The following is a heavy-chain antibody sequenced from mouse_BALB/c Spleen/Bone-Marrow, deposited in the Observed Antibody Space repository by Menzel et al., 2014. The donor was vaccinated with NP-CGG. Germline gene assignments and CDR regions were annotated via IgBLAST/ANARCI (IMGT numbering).Heavy chain of an antibody. CDR2: INPDSSTI. J-gene: IGHJ3*01. CDR3: AREGIPAWFAY. CDR1: GFDFSRYW. Sequence: VQLQQSGGGLVQPGGSPKLSCAASGFDFSRYWMSWVRQAPGKGLEWIGEINPDSSTINYTPSLKDKFIISRDNAKNTLYLQMSKVRSEDTALYYCAREGIPAWFAYWGQGTPVTVSA. V-gene: IGHV4-1*02.